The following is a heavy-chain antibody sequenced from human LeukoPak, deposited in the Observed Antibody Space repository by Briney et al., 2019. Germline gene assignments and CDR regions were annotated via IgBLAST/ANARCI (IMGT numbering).Heavy chain of an antibody. V-gene: IGHV1-2*04. D-gene: IGHD5-12*01. CDR3: ARVGGYDQMGEGFDY. Sequence: ASVKVSCKASGYTFTGYYMHWVRQAPGQGLEWMGWINPNSGGTNYAQKFQGWVTMTRDTSISTAYMELSSLRSEDTAVYYCARVGGYDQMGEGFDYWGQGTLVTVSS. CDR1: GYTFTGYY. J-gene: IGHJ4*02. CDR2: INPNSGGT.